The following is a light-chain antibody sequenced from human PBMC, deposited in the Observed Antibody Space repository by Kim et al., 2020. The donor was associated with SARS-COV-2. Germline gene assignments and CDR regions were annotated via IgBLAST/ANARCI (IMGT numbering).Light chain of an antibody. J-gene: IGKJ2*01. Sequence: SAYVGDRVTITCQASQDISNYLSWYQQKPGKAPKLLIFDASNLQTGGPSRFSGSGSGTHFSFTISSLQSEDVATYFCQQYDTPPYTFGQGTKLEI. CDR3: QQYDTPPYT. CDR1: QDISNY. V-gene: IGKV1-33*01. CDR2: DAS.